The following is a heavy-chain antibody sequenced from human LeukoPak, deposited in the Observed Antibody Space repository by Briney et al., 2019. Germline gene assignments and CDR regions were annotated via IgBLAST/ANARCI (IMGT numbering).Heavy chain of an antibody. CDR1: GFTFTNAW. CDR3: YVFYYDTGGYFAY. Sequence: GGSLRLSCAASGFTFTNAWMSWVRQAPGKGLLWVSHIEGDGSNSRYADSVKGRFTISRDNAKNTLYLQMSSLRVEDTAVYYCYVFYYDTGGYFAYWGQGALVTVSS. CDR2: IEGDGSNS. J-gene: IGHJ4*02. D-gene: IGHD3-22*01. V-gene: IGHV3-74*01.